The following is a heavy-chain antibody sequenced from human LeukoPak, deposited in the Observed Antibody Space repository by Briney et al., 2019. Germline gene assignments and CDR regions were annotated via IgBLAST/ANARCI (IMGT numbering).Heavy chain of an antibody. J-gene: IGHJ4*02. CDR1: GDSVSRVNYY. D-gene: IGHD3-10*01. V-gene: IGHV4-31*03. Sequence: SQTLSLTCTVSGDSVSRVNYYWAWIRQLPGKGLEWIGYIYFSGTTYYSPSLESRLTISLDTSKNQISLKLNSMTAADTAVYYCARGRESDTTDFWGQGTLVTVSS. CDR3: ARGRESDTTDF. CDR2: IYFSGTT.